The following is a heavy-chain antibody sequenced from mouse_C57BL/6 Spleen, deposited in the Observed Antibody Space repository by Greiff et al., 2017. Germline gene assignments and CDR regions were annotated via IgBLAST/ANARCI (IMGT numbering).Heavy chain of an antibody. CDR2: IYYSGTI. V-gene: IGHV3-5*01. CDR1: GISVTTGNYR. Sequence: EVHLVESGPGLVKPSQTVFLTCTVTGISVTTGNYRWSWIRQFPGNKLEWIGYIYYSGTITYNPSLTSRTTITRDTPKNQFFLEMNSLTAEDTATYYGARDRGRRDFDVWGTGTTVTVSS. CDR3: ARDRGRRDFDV. J-gene: IGHJ1*03. D-gene: IGHD3-3*01.